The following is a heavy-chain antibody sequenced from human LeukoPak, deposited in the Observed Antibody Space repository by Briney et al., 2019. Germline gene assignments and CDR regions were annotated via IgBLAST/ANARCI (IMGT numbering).Heavy chain of an antibody. CDR1: VYTFTNYY. V-gene: IGHV1-2*02. D-gene: IGHD3-10*01. CDR2: IDPNTGDT. J-gene: IGHJ3*02. Sequence: GASVTVSFTSSVYTFTNYYMHWVRQAPGQGLEWMGWIDPNTGDTNYSQNIQGRATMTRDTSIDTAYMELTSLGSDDTAVYYCARGRTMDGSTPPFEIWGQGTMVTVSS. CDR3: ARGRTMDGSTPPFEI.